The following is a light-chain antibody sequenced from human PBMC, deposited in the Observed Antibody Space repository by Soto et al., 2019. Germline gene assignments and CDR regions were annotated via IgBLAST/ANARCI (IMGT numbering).Light chain of an antibody. V-gene: IGKV1-9*01. CDR1: QAITYH. CDR3: QQVKSNART. J-gene: IGKJ4*01. CDR2: QES. Sequence: DIHLTQSPCSLSASVVDRVTITCQATQAITYHLAWNQQKPGNPPRLLSYQESTLHSGDPSTFSGRKVGTQFILTIDSLQPEVFATYYCQQVKSNARTFGGGTKVEIK.